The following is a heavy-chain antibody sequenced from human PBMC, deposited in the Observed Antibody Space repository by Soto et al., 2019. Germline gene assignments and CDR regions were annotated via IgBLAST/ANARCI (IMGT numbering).Heavy chain of an antibody. J-gene: IGHJ4*02. CDR3: ARMFHCSGGTCPFDY. CDR2: IDWDDDK. V-gene: IGHV2-70*04. D-gene: IGHD2-15*01. Sequence: SGPTLVNPTQTLTLTCTFSGFSLITSGMVVSWIRQPPGKALGWLARIDWDDDKFYNTSLKTRLTISKDSSKNQVVLTMTNMDPVDTATYYCARMFHCSGGTCPFDYWGQGALVTVSS. CDR1: GFSLITSGMV.